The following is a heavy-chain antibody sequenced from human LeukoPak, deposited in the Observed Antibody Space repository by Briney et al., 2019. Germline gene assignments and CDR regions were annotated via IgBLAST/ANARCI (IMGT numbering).Heavy chain of an antibody. Sequence: GESLKISCKGSGDSFTTYWIGWVRQMPGKGLEWMGIIYPRDSDTRYSPSFQGQVTISADKSISTAYLQWSSLKASDTALYFCARASRGRYGSGWSSFDFWGQGALVTVSS. CDR2: IYPRDSDT. V-gene: IGHV5-51*01. J-gene: IGHJ4*02. CDR3: ARASRGRYGSGWSSFDF. CDR1: GDSFTTYW. D-gene: IGHD6-19*01.